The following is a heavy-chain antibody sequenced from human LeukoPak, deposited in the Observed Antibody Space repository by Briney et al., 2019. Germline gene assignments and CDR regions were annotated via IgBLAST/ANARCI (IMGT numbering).Heavy chain of an antibody. J-gene: IGHJ4*02. CDR1: GDSVSSNSAA. D-gene: IGHD1-26*01. Sequence: SQTLSLTCAISGDSVSSNSAAWHWIRQSPSRGLEWLGRTYYRSKWYNDYAVSVKGRITINPDTSKNQFSLQLNSVTPEDTAVYYCTRGSRPWTFDYWGQGTLVTVSS. CDR3: TRGSRPWTFDY. V-gene: IGHV6-1*01. CDR2: TYYRSKWYN.